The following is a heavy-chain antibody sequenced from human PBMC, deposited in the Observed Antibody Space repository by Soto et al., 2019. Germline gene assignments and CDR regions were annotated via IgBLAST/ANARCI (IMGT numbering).Heavy chain of an antibody. D-gene: IGHD3-16*01. Sequence: QVQLQESGPGLVKPSETLSHTCTVSGDSISSNYWSWIRQPPGKGLEWIGYFHYSANTNYNPSLKSRVIISVDTSKNQFFLKLTSVTATDTAVYYCAKTKEGGFDPWGQGILVTVSS. CDR3: AKTKEGGFDP. J-gene: IGHJ5*02. CDR1: GDSISSNY. V-gene: IGHV4-59*01. CDR2: FHYSANT.